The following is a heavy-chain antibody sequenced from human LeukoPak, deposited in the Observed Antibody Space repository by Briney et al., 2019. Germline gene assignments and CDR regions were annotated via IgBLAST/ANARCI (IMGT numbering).Heavy chain of an antibody. J-gene: IGHJ4*02. CDR3: AKDFNFDWLLEHRALDY. V-gene: IGHV3-23*01. CDR1: GFTFSSYG. D-gene: IGHD3-9*01. Sequence: GGSLRLSCTASGFTFSSYGMSWVRQAPGKGLEWVSAISGSGGSTYYADSVKGRFTISRDNSKNTLYLQMNSLRAEDTAVYYCAKDFNFDWLLEHRALDYWGQGTLVTVSS. CDR2: ISGSGGST.